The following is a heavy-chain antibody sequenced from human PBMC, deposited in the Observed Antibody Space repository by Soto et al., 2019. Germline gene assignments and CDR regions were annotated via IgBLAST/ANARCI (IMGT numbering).Heavy chain of an antibody. D-gene: IGHD3-9*01. CDR3: ARERYTTGYTYFFDY. CDR2: IYPGNSDT. Sequence: GESLKISCQGSGYSFTNYWIGWVRQMPGKGLEWMGIIYPGNSDTSYSPSFQGQVTFSADRSISTAYLQWSSLKASDTAIYYCARERYTTGYTYFFDYWGQGTLVTVSS. V-gene: IGHV5-51*01. CDR1: GYSFTNYW. J-gene: IGHJ4*02.